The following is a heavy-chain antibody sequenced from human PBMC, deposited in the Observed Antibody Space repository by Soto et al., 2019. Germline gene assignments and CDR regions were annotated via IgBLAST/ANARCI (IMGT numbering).Heavy chain of an antibody. CDR3: ARGRDDVVVTAIPFFDY. CDR1: GGKCIGFY. D-gene: IGHD2-21*02. J-gene: IGHJ4*02. V-gene: IGHV4-34*01. CDR2: INHSGST. Sequence: LQPKSLTCAVYGGKCIGFYWSRILQQTGKGLEWLGEINHSGSTNYNPSLKSRVTISVDTSKNRFSLKLSSVTAADTAVYYCARGRDDVVVTAIPFFDYWGQGTLVTVSS.